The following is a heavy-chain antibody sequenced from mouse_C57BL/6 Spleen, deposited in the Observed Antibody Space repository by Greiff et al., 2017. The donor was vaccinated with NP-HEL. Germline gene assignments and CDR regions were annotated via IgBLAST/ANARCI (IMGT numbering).Heavy chain of an antibody. CDR1: GYTFTSYW. J-gene: IGHJ2*01. CDR3: TRLITTVPPPFDY. CDR2: IYPGNSDT. Sequence: VQLQQSGTVLARPGASVKMSCKTSGYTFTSYWMHWVKQRPGQGLEWIGAIYPGNSDTSYNQKFKGKAKLTAVTSASTAYMELSSLTNEDSAVYYCTRLITTVPPPFDYWGQGTTLTVSS. D-gene: IGHD1-1*01. V-gene: IGHV1-5*01.